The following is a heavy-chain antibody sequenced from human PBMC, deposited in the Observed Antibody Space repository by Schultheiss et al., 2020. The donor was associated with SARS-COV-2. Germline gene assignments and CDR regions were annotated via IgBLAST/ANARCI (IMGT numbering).Heavy chain of an antibody. J-gene: IGHJ3*02. CDR3: ARAPRYSGYDSGAFGAFDI. Sequence: GGSLRLSCAASGFTFSGSAMHWVRQASGKGLEWVGRIRSKANSYATAYAASVKGRFTISRDNAKNSLYLQMNSLRAEDTAVYYCARAPRYSGYDSGAFGAFDIWGQGTMVTVSS. CDR1: GFTFSGSA. V-gene: IGHV3-73*01. CDR2: IRSKANSYAT. D-gene: IGHD5-12*01.